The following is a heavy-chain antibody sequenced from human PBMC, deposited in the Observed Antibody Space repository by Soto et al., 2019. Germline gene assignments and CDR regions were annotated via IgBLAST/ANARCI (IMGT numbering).Heavy chain of an antibody. CDR1: GYTFTSYY. V-gene: IGHV1-46*01. CDR3: ARDKGGVGATIRGGRRWFDP. D-gene: IGHD1-26*01. Sequence: ASVKVSCKASGYTFTSYYMHWVRQAPGQGLEWMGIINPSGGSTSYAQKFQGRVTMTRDTSISTAYMELSRLRSDDTAVYYCARDKGGVGATIRGGRRWFDPWGQGTLVTVSS. J-gene: IGHJ5*02. CDR2: INPSGGST.